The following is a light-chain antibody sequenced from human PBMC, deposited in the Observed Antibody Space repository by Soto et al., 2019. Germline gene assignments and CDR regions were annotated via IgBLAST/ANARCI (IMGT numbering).Light chain of an antibody. CDR2: DVT. CDR1: SSDIGNYNF. Sequence: QSVLTQPASVSGSPGQSITISCTGSSSDIGNYNFVSWYQQHPGKAPKLLIYDVTNRPSGVSDRFSGSKSGNTASLTISGLQAEDEADYYCSSYRSSSPLYVFGTGTKVTVL. CDR3: SSYRSSSPLYV. V-gene: IGLV2-14*01. J-gene: IGLJ1*01.